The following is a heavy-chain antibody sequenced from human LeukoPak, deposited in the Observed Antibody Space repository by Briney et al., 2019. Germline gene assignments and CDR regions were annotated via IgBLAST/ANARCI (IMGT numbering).Heavy chain of an antibody. CDR3: ARLPLAGPYYYMDV. J-gene: IGHJ6*03. V-gene: IGHV5-51*01. D-gene: IGHD6-19*01. Sequence: KIGESLKISCKGSGYYFNNYWIGWVRQMPGKGLEWMGIIYPGDFDTGYSPSFQGQVTISADTSINTAYLQWSSLKASDTAMYYCARLPLAGPYYYMDVWGKGTTVIISS. CDR1: GYYFNNYW. CDR2: IYPGDFDT.